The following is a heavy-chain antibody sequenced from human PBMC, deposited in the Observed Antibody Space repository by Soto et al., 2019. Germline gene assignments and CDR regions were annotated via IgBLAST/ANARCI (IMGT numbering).Heavy chain of an antibody. J-gene: IGHJ4*02. CDR1: GFTFSRYW. D-gene: IGHD3-22*01. CDR3: ARDRGGYYEPLFDY. Sequence: PGGSLRLSCAASGFTFSRYWMHWVRQAPGKGLVWVSRINSDGSSTSYADSVKGRFTISRDNAKNTLYLQMNSLRAEDTAVYYCARDRGGYYEPLFDYWGQGTLVTVSS. V-gene: IGHV3-74*01. CDR2: INSDGSST.